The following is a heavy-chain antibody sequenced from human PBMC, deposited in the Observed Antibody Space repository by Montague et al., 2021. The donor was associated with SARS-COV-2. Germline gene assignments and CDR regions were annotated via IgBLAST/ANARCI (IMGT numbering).Heavy chain of an antibody. V-gene: IGHV2-70*01. CDR2: IDWDDDK. CDR1: GFSLSTSGMC. Sequence: VKPTQTLTLTCTFSGFSLSTSGMCVSWIRQPPGKALEWLALIDWDDDKYYSTSLKTRLTISKDTSKNQVVLTMTNMDPVDTATYYCARTYYYGSGSYYTYYFDYWGQGTLATVSS. J-gene: IGHJ4*02. D-gene: IGHD3-10*01. CDR3: ARTYYYGSGSYYTYYFDY.